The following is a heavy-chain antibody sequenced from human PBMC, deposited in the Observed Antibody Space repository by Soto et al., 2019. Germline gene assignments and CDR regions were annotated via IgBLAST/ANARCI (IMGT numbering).Heavy chain of an antibody. Sequence: QVQLVESGGGVVQPGRSLRLSCAASGFTFSSYAMHWVRQAPGKGLEWVAVISYDGSNKYYADSVKGRFTISRDNSKNTLYLQMNSLRAEDTAVYYCARGSPVAGGMDVWSQGTTVTVSS. D-gene: IGHD6-19*01. CDR1: GFTFSSYA. CDR2: ISYDGSNK. J-gene: IGHJ6*02. CDR3: ARGSPVAGGMDV. V-gene: IGHV3-30-3*01.